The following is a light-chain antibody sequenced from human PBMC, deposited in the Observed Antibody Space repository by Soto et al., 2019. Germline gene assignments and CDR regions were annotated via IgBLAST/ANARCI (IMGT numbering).Light chain of an antibody. CDR2: DVS. Sequence: QSALTQPASVSGSPGQSLTISCTGTSSDVGAYNYVSWYQQHPGKAPKLMIYDVSNRPSGVSNRFSGSKSGNTASLTISGPQAEDEADYFCSSYTVSSTSVFGTGTKVTVL. V-gene: IGLV2-14*01. J-gene: IGLJ1*01. CDR1: SSDVGAYNY. CDR3: SSYTVSSTSV.